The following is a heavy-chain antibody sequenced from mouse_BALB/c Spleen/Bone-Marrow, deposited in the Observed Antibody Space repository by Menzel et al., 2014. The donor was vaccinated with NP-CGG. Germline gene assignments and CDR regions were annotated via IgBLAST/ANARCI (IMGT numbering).Heavy chain of an antibody. CDR1: GFDFSRYW. CDR2: INPDSSTI. D-gene: IGHD1-1*01. CDR3: ARLGYSGTMDY. Sequence: VQLQQSGGGLVQPGGSLKLSCAVSGFDFSRYWMSWVRQAPGKGLEWIGEINPDSSTINNTPSLKDKFIISKDNAKNTLYLQMNKVRSEDASLYYCARLGYSGTMDYWGQGTSVTVSS. V-gene: IGHV4-1*02. J-gene: IGHJ4*01.